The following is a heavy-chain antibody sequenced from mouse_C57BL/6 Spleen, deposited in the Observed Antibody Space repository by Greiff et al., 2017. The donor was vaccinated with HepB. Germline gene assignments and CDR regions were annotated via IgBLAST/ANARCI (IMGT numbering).Heavy chain of an antibody. D-gene: IGHD1-1*02. J-gene: IGHJ2*01. CDR1: GYAFSSSW. CDR3: AREVDRY. V-gene: IGHV1-82*01. Sequence: VQLQQSGPELVKPGASVKISCKASGYAFSSSWMNWVKQRPGKGLEWIGRIYPGDGDTNYNGKFKGKATLTADKSSSTAYMQLSSLTSEDSAVYFCAREVDRYWGQGTTLTVSS. CDR2: IYPGDGDT.